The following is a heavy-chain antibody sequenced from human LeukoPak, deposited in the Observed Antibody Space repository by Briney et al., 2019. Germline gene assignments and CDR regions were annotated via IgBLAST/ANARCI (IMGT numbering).Heavy chain of an antibody. Sequence: GGSLRLSCAASGFTFSTYSMYWVRQAPGKGLEWVSYISSSSSTIYYADSVKGRFTISRDNAKNSLYLQMNSLRAEDTAVYYCARGSTYYDSSGQVPFDYWGQGTLVTVSS. D-gene: IGHD3-22*01. J-gene: IGHJ4*02. CDR2: ISSSSSTI. CDR3: ARGSTYYDSSGQVPFDY. V-gene: IGHV3-48*01. CDR1: GFTFSTYS.